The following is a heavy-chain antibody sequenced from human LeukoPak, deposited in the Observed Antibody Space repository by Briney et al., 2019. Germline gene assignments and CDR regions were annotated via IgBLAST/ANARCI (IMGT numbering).Heavy chain of an antibody. CDR3: AISGSYLGYFQH. Sequence: SETLSLTCAVYGGSFSGYYWSWIRQPPGKGLEWIGEINHSGSTNYNPSLKSRVTISVDTSKNQFSLKLSSVTASDTAVYYRAISGSYLGYFQHRGQGTLVTVSS. J-gene: IGHJ1*01. CDR1: GGSFSGYY. V-gene: IGHV4-34*01. CDR2: INHSGST. D-gene: IGHD1-26*01.